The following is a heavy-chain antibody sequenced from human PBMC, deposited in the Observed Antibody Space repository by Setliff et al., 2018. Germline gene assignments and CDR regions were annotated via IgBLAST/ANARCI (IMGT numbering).Heavy chain of an antibody. CDR1: GGSISSHY. CDR2: IYYSGST. CDR3: ARDNVDTAMGLSYYYYYYMDV. J-gene: IGHJ6*03. Sequence: SETLSLTCTVSGGSISSHYWSWIWQPPGKGLEWIGYIYYSGSTNYNPSLKSRVTISVDTSKNQFSLKLSSVTAADTAVYYCARDNVDTAMGLSYYYYYYMDVWGKGTTVTVSS. V-gene: IGHV4-59*11. D-gene: IGHD5-18*01.